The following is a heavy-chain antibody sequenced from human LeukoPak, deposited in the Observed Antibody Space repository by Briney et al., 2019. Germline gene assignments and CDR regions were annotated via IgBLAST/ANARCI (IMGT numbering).Heavy chain of an antibody. CDR1: GGTFSSYA. J-gene: IGHJ6*03. V-gene: IGHV1-69*05. D-gene: IGHD6-6*01. Sequence: ASVKVSCKASGGTFSSYAISWVRQAPAQGLEWMGVIIPIFGTANYAQKFQGRVTITTDESTSTAYMELSSLRSEDTAVYYCATHHISSSSGYYYYYYMDVWGKGTTVTVSS. CDR3: ATHHISSSSGYYYYYYMDV. CDR2: IIPIFGTA.